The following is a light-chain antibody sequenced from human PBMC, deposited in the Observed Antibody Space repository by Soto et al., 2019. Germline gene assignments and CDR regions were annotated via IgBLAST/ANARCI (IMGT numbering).Light chain of an antibody. CDR1: QSVLYSSNNKNY. J-gene: IGKJ4*01. V-gene: IGKV4-1*01. CDR2: WAS. CDR3: QQYYSTPPT. Sequence: DIVMTQSQDSLAVYLGERATINCKSSQSVLYSSNNKNYLAWYQQKPGQPPKLLIYWASTRESGVPDRFSGSGSGTDFTLTISSLQAEDVAVYYCQQYYSTPPTFGGGTKVEIK.